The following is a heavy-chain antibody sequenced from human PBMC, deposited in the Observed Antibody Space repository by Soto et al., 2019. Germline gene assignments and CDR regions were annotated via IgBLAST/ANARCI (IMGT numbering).Heavy chain of an antibody. CDR2: TYYRSKWYN. Sequence: SQTSLTCAISGDSVSSNIAAWNWIRQSPSRGLEWLGRTYYRSKWYNDYAVSVKSRITINPDTSKNQFSLQLKSVTPEDTAVYYCARDSGALLGDDAFDIWGQGTMVTVSS. J-gene: IGHJ3*02. CDR1: GDSVSSNIAA. CDR3: ARDSGALLGDDAFDI. V-gene: IGHV6-1*01. D-gene: IGHD1-26*01.